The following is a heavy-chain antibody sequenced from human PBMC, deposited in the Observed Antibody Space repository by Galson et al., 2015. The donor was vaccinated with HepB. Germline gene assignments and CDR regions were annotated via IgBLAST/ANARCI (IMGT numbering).Heavy chain of an antibody. V-gene: IGHV1-2*06. D-gene: IGHD6-13*01. CDR3: ARGGAAAGSKFDWFDP. Sequence: SVKVSCKASRYTFTAYYIDWVRQAPGQGLEWMGRINPKSGGISYAQKFQGRVTMTRDTSISTAYMELSSLRFDDTAIYYCARGGAAAGSKFDWFDPWGQGTLVTVSS. CDR2: INPKSGGI. J-gene: IGHJ5*02. CDR1: RYTFTAYY.